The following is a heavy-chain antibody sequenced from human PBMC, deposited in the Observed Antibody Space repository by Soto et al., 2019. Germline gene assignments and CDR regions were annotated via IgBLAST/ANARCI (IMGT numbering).Heavy chain of an antibody. CDR3: AKVSSPLIVGATTFWYFDL. V-gene: IGHV3-23*01. Sequence: GGSLRLSCAASGFTFSSYAMSWVRQAPGKGLEWVSAISGSGGSTYYADSVKGRFTISRDNSKNTLYLQMNSLRAEDTAVYYCAKVSSPLIVGATTFWYFDLWGRGTLVTVSS. D-gene: IGHD1-26*01. CDR1: GFTFSSYA. J-gene: IGHJ2*01. CDR2: ISGSGGST.